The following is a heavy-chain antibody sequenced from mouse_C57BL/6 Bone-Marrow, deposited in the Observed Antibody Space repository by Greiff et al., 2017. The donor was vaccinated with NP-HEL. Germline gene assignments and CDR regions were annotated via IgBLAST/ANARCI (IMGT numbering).Heavy chain of an antibody. J-gene: IGHJ1*03. Sequence: VQLKQSGPGLAKPSQTLSLTCSVTGYSITSDYWNWIRKFPGNKLEYMGYISYSGSTYYNPSLKSRISITRDTSKNQYYLQLKSVTTEDTATYYCARGNDYESFHWYFDVWGTGTTVTVSS. D-gene: IGHD2-4*01. CDR3: ARGNDYESFHWYFDV. CDR2: ISYSGST. CDR1: GYSITSDY. V-gene: IGHV3-8*01.